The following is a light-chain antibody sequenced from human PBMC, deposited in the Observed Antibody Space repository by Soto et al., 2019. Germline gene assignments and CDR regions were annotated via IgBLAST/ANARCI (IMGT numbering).Light chain of an antibody. Sequence: QSVLTQPPSASGSPGQSVTISCTGTSSDVGRFNYVSWYQQHPGRAPKLMIYDVTKRPSGVPDRFSGSKSGNTASLTVSGLQAEDEADYYCSSYAGSNNPVVFGGGTKVTVL. J-gene: IGLJ2*01. CDR3: SSYAGSNNPVV. CDR2: DVT. V-gene: IGLV2-8*01. CDR1: SSDVGRFNY.